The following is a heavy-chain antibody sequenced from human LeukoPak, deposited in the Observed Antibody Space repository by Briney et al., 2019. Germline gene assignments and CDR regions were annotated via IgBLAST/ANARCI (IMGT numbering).Heavy chain of an antibody. CDR1: GFTFSSYS. J-gene: IGHJ6*03. Sequence: QPGGSLRLSCAASGFTFSSYSMNWVRQAPGKGLEWVSYISSSSSTIYYADSVKGRFTISRDNAKNSLYLQMNSLRAEDTAVYYCAILGTPGYYYYMDVWGKGTTVTVSS. V-gene: IGHV3-48*01. D-gene: IGHD7-27*01. CDR2: ISSSSSTI. CDR3: AILGTPGYYYYMDV.